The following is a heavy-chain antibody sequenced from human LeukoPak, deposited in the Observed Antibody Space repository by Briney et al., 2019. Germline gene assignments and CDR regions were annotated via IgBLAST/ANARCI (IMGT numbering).Heavy chain of an antibody. J-gene: IGHJ4*02. V-gene: IGHV3-30*02. CDR2: IRYDGSNR. CDR1: GFTFSSYL. CDR3: AKLYGSGSYYNVGDY. D-gene: IGHD3-10*01. Sequence: GGSLRLSCAASGFTFSSYLMSWVRQAPGKGLEWVAFIRYDGSNRYYTDSVKGRFTISRDNSNNTLYLQMNSLRAEDTAGYCFAKLYGSGSYYNVGDYCGQGTLVTVSS.